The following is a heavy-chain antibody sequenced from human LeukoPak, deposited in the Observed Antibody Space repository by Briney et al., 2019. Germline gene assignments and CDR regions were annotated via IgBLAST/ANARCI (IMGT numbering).Heavy chain of an antibody. CDR2: INPNSGVT. V-gene: IGHV1-2*02. Sequence: GASVKVSCKASGYTFTGYYIYWVRQAPGQGLEWMGWINPNSGVTNYAQKFQGRVTMTRDTSISTAYMELSRLRSDDTAVYYCANPSPYARDAFDIWGQGTMVTVSS. D-gene: IGHD2-2*01. CDR3: ANPSPYARDAFDI. J-gene: IGHJ3*02. CDR1: GYTFTGYY.